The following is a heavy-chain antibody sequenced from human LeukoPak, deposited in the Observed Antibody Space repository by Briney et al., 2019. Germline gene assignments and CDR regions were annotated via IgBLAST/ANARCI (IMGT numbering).Heavy chain of an antibody. V-gene: IGHV4-59*11. J-gene: IGHJ5*02. D-gene: IGHD6-6*01. CDR3: AKESRSSSGSWFDP. Sequence: SETLSLTCDVSGASMISHYWSWIRRPPGKGLEWIGYIYSSGSTNCNPSLCSRVTISINTSENQFSLKLSSVTAADTAVYYCAKESRSSSGSWFDPWGRGTLVTVS. CDR1: GASMISHY. CDR2: IYSSGST.